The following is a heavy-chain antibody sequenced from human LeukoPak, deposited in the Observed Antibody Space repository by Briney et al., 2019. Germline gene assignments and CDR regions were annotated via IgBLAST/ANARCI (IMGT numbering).Heavy chain of an antibody. Sequence: GGSLRLSCVGSGFIFSNYALIWVRQAPGKGLEWVSAISSAGTFYADSVRGRFIMSRDNSKNTLYLQMNSLRDGDTAIYYCARDPNGDYVGAFDFWGQGTMVTVSS. V-gene: IGHV3-23*01. J-gene: IGHJ3*01. D-gene: IGHD4-17*01. CDR1: GFIFSNYA. CDR3: ARDPNGDYVGAFDF. CDR2: ISSAGT.